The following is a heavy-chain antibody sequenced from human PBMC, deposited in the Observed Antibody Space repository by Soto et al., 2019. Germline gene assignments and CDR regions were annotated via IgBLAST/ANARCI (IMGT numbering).Heavy chain of an antibody. CDR1: GYSFTSYW. V-gene: IGHV5-51*01. D-gene: IGHD5-12*01. CDR2: IYPGDSDT. CDR3: ARHGARRDGYNSLYYYYGMDV. Sequence: PGESLKISCKGSGYSFTSYWIGWVRQMPGKGLEWMGIIYPGDSDTRYSPSFQGQVTISADKPISTAYLQWSSLKASDTAMYYCARHGARRDGYNSLYYYYGMDVWGQGTTVTVSS. J-gene: IGHJ6*02.